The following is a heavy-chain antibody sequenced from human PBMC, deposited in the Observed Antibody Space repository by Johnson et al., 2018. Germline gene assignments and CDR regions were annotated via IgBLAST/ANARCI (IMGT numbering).Heavy chain of an antibody. D-gene: IGHD6-13*01. CDR3: ARAVRATAGPPS. V-gene: IGHV3-48*02. J-gene: IGHJ2*01. Sequence: EVQLVESGGGLVLPGGSLKLSCAASGFTFSDYSMNWVRQAPGKGLEWVSYISSSRSSTIYYAESVKGRFTISRDNARNSLYLQMNSQRDDDMAVYYCARAVRATAGPPSWGRGTLVTVSS. CDR2: ISSSRSSTI. CDR1: GFTFSDYS.